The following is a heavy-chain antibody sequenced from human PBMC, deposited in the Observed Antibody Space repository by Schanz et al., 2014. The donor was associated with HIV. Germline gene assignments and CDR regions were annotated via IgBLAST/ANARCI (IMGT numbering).Heavy chain of an antibody. CDR2: MNQDGSEK. D-gene: IGHD5-18*01. CDR3: ARVLHRYSYLPYYYYAVDV. V-gene: IGHV3-7*01. J-gene: IGHJ6*02. Sequence: EVQLVDSGGGLVQPGGSLRLSCAASGFTFSRFWMSWVRQAPGMGLEWVANMNQDGSEKYYVDSVKGRFTISRDNAKNSLYLQMSSLRAEDTAVYYCARVLHRYSYLPYYYYAVDVWGQGTTVIVSS. CDR1: GFTFSRFW.